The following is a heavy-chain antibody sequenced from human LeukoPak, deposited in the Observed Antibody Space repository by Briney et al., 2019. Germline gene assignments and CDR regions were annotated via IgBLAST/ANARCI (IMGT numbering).Heavy chain of an antibody. V-gene: IGHV3-30*02. Sequence: GGFLRLSCAASGFTFSSYVMHWVRQAPGKGLEWVAFIRYDGSNKYYADSVKGRFTISRDNSKNTLYLQMNSLRAEDTAVYYCAKSTIVGATVDAFDIWGQGTMVTVSS. CDR3: AKSTIVGATVDAFDI. J-gene: IGHJ3*02. CDR2: IRYDGSNK. CDR1: GFTFSSYV. D-gene: IGHD1-26*01.